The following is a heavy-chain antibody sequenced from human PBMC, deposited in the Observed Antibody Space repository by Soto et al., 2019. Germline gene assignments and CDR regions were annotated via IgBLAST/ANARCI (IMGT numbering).Heavy chain of an antibody. J-gene: IGHJ3*02. D-gene: IGHD3-22*01. V-gene: IGHV1-3*01. CDR3: ATAGYYDSSGYYLGYAFDI. CDR2: INAGNGNT. CDR1: GYTFTSYA. Sequence: ASVKVSCKASGYTFTSYAMHWVRQAPGQRLEWMGWINAGNGNTKYSQKFQGRVTITRDTSASTAYMELSSLRSEDTAVYYCATAGYYDSSGYYLGYAFDIWGQGTMVTVS.